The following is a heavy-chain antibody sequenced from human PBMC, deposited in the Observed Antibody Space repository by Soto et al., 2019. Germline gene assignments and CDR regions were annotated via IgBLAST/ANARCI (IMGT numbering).Heavy chain of an antibody. V-gene: IGHV5-10-1*01. D-gene: IGHD6-13*01. CDR1: GYSFTSYW. CDR2: IDPSDSYT. J-gene: IGHJ6*02. CDR3: ARGSSVAAYYYGMDV. Sequence: GESLKISCKGSGYSFTSYWISWVRQMPGKGLEWMGRIDPSDSYTNYSPSFQGHVTISADKSISTAYLQWSSLKASDTAMYYCARGSSVAAYYYGMDVWGQGTTVTVSS.